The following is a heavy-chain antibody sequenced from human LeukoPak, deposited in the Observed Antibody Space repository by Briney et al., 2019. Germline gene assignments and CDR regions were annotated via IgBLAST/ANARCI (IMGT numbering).Heavy chain of an antibody. D-gene: IGHD5-12*01. V-gene: IGHV3-7*01. Sequence: GGSLRLSCAVSGFTFSSYWMSWVRQAPGKGLEWVANIKQDGSEKNYVDSVKGLFTISRDNAENSLYLQMNSLRAEDTAVYYCARGGGSFDYWGQGTLVTVSS. J-gene: IGHJ4*02. CDR2: IKQDGSEK. CDR1: GFTFSSYW. CDR3: ARGGGSFDY.